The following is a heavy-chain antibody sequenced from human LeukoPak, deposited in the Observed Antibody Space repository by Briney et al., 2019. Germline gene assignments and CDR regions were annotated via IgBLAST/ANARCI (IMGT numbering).Heavy chain of an antibody. CDR3: ARAAIASRVYYFFDF. J-gene: IGHJ4*02. V-gene: IGHV3-21*01. D-gene: IGHD6-6*01. Sequence: PGGSLRPSCAASGFTFSSYSMIWIRQAPGKGLEWVSSISGSSSYIYYADSVKGRFTISRDNARNSLYLQMNSLRAEDTAVYYCARAAIASRVYYFFDFWGQGTLVTVSS. CDR2: ISGSSSYI. CDR1: GFTFSSYS.